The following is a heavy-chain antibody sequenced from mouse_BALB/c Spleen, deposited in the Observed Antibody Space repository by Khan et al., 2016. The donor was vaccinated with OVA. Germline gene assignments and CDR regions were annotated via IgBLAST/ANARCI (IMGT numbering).Heavy chain of an antibody. V-gene: IGHV2-9*02. CDR1: GYSLTRYG. D-gene: IGHD1-3*01. CDR2: IWAGGST. J-gene: IGHJ2*01. Sequence: QVQLKESGPGLVAPSQSLSITCTVYGYSLTRYGVHWVRQPPGKGLEWLGLIWAGGSTNYNSALMSRLSISKDNSKSQVFLKMISLQTDDTAMYYCARLEDIWGQGTTLTVSS. CDR3: ARLEDI.